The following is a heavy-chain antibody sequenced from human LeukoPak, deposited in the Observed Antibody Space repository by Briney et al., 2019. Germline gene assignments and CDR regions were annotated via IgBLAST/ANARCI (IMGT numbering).Heavy chain of an antibody. D-gene: IGHD1-1*01. CDR3: SLSKRTSDASAVDY. Sequence: GSSVKVSCKASGGTFTTYDINWGWQAPGQGLEWMGRIIPGLHITNYAQRFHGRVTISADKSTSTTYLELNNLGSEDTAVYFCSLSKRTSDASAVDYWGPGTLAAVSS. CDR2: IIPGLHIT. J-gene: IGHJ4*02. V-gene: IGHV1-69*04. CDR1: GGTFTTYD.